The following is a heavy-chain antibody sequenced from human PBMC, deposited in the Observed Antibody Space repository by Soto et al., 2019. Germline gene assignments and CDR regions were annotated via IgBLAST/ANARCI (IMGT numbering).Heavy chain of an antibody. V-gene: IGHV4-31*03. CDR3: ARCSLVVVPAPGLDP. CDR2: IYYSRTT. D-gene: IGHD2-2*01. J-gene: IGHJ5*02. Sequence: SETLSLTCTVSGGSISSGGYYWSWIRQHPGKGLEWIGYIYYSRTTYYNPSLKSRVTISVDTSKNQFSLKLSSVSAADTALYYCARCSLVVVPAPGLDPWGRGTLVTVSA. CDR1: GGSISSGGYY.